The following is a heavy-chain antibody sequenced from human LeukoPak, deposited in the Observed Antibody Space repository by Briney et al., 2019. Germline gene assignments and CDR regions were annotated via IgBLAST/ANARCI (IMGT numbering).Heavy chain of an antibody. CDR1: GGSISSSYY. CDR3: ARGDWYFDL. Sequence: SETLSLTCTVSGGSISSSYYWSWIRQPPGKGLEWIGEINHSGSTNYNPSLKSRVTISVDTSKNQFSLKLSSVTAADTAVYYCARGDWYFDLWGRGTLVTVSS. J-gene: IGHJ2*01. V-gene: IGHV4-34*01. CDR2: INHSGST.